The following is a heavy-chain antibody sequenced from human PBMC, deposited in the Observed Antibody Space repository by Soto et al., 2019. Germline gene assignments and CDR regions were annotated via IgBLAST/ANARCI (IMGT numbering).Heavy chain of an antibody. CDR2: TYYRSKWYN. CDR1: GDSVSSNNVA. J-gene: IGHJ6*02. V-gene: IGHV6-1*01. Sequence: PSQTLSLTCVISGDSVSSNNVAWNWIRQSPSRGLEWLGRTYYRSKWYNNYAVSVKSRTTINADTSKNQFSLQLASVTPEDTAVYYCARDRMTNHGDSYYYYAMDLWGQGTTVTVSS. CDR3: ARDRMTNHGDSYYYYAMDL. D-gene: IGHD4-17*01.